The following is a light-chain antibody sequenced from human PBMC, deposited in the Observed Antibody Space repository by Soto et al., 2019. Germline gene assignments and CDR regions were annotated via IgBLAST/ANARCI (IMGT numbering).Light chain of an antibody. J-gene: IGLJ1*01. Sequence: QSALTQPASVSGSPGQSITISCTGTSSDVGGYKYVSWYQQHPDKAPKLIIFEVSHRPSGISSRFSGSKSGNTASLTISGLPAEDEADYYCSSYTSSSTSLIFGRGTKLTVL. CDR1: SSDVGGYKY. CDR3: SSYTSSSTSLI. CDR2: EVS. V-gene: IGLV2-14*01.